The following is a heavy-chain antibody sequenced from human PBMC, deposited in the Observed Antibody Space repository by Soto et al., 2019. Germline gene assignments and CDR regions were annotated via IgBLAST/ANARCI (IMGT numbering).Heavy chain of an antibody. D-gene: IGHD3-10*01. CDR3: ERENYKSCYTHNWFDP. CDR2: IYHSGDS. V-gene: IGHV4-31*03. Sequence: SETPSLTCTVSGGSISSDGYYWSWIRQHPGKGLEYIGYIYHSGDSYYTPSLGRRVTISVDTSENQFSLHLRSVTAADTAVYYCERENYKSCYTHNWFDPWGQG. J-gene: IGHJ5*02. CDR1: GGSISSDGYY.